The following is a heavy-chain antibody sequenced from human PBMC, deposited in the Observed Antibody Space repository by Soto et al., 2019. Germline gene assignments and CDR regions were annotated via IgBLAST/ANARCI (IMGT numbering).Heavy chain of an antibody. D-gene: IGHD6-13*01. J-gene: IGHJ6*02. CDR2: INAGNGNT. CDR1: GYTFTSYA. CDR3: ARDPNSSRWLGRYYYYGMDV. V-gene: IGHV1-3*01. Sequence: ASVKVSCKASGYTFTSYAMHWVRQAPGQRLEWMGWINAGNGNTKYSQKFQGRVTITRDTSASTAYMELSSLRSEDTAVYYCARDPNSSRWLGRYYYYGMDVWGQGTTVTVS.